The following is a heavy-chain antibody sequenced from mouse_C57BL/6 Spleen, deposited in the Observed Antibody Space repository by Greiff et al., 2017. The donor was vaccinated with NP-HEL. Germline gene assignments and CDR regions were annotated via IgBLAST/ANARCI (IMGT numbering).Heavy chain of an antibody. CDR2: IYPGSGST. V-gene: IGHV1-55*01. J-gene: IGHJ3*01. Sequence: QVQLQQPGAELVKPGASVKMSCKASGYTFTSFWITWVKQRPGQGLEWIGDIYPGSGSTNYNEKFKSKATLTVDTSSSTAYMQLSSLTSEDSAVYYCARSAYGSSSWFAYWGQGTLVTVSA. CDR3: ARSAYGSSSWFAY. CDR1: GYTFTSFW. D-gene: IGHD1-1*01.